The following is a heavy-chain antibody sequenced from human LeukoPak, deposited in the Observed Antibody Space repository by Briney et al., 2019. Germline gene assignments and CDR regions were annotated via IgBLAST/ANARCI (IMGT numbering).Heavy chain of an antibody. CDR1: GFTFSSYD. D-gene: IGHD5-18*01. CDR2: IGTAGDT. Sequence: GGSLRLSCAASGFTFSSYDMHWVRHATGKGLEWVSAIGTAGDTYYPGSVKGRFTISRENAKNSLYLQMNSLRAGDTAVYYCARGYSYGQGPDAFDIWGQGTMVTVSS. V-gene: IGHV3-13*01. CDR3: ARGYSYGQGPDAFDI. J-gene: IGHJ3*02.